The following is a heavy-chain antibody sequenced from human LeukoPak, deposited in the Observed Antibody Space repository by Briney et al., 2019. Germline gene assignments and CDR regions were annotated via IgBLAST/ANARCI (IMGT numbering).Heavy chain of an antibody. J-gene: IGHJ5*02. CDR3: AQSWCTSTGCSNDWFDP. Sequence: SGPTLVKPTQTLTLTCTFSGFSLSSSGVGVGWIRQPPGKALEWLALIYWDDDKRYSPFLKNRLTITKDTSKNQVVLTMTNMDPVDTATYYCAQSWCTSTGCSNDWFDPWGQGTLVTVSS. D-gene: IGHD2-2*01. CDR1: GFSLSSSGVG. CDR2: IYWDDDK. V-gene: IGHV2-5*02.